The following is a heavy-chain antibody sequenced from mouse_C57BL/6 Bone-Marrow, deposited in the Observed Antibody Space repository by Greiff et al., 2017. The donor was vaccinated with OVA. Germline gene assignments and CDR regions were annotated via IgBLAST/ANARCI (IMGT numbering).Heavy chain of an antibody. D-gene: IGHD2-4*01. Sequence: QVQLQQPGAELVRPGSSVKLSCKASGYTFTSYWMHWVKQRPIQGLEWIGNIDPSDSETHYNQKFKDKATLTVDKSSSTAYLQLSSLTSEDSAVYYCARGPIYYDYLAWFAYWGQGTLVTVSA. V-gene: IGHV1-52*01. CDR2: IDPSDSET. CDR1: GYTFTSYW. J-gene: IGHJ3*01. CDR3: ARGPIYYDYLAWFAY.